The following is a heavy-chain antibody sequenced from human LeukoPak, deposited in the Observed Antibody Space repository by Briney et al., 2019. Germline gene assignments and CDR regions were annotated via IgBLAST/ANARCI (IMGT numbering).Heavy chain of an antibody. CDR3: AGRDGYNFFQH. CDR2: IYRSGDT. J-gene: IGHJ1*01. V-gene: IGHV3-53*01. D-gene: IGHD5-24*01. Sequence: GGSLRLSCAASGFTVSSNYMSWVRQAPGKGLEWVSVIYRSGDTYYADSVKGRFTISRDSSQNTLYLQMNSLRAEDTAVYYCAGRDGYNFFQHWGQGTLVTVSS. CDR1: GFTVSSNY.